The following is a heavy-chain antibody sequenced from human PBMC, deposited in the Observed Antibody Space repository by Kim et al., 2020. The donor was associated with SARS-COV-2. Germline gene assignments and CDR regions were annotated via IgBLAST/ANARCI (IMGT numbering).Heavy chain of an antibody. CDR3: ASYYDSSGVCDY. J-gene: IGHJ4*02. D-gene: IGHD3-22*01. V-gene: IGHV4-31*02. CDR2: T. Sequence: TYYNPSLKSRVSISVDPSENPFSLKLSSVTAADTAVYYCASYYDSSGVCDYWGQGTLVTVSS.